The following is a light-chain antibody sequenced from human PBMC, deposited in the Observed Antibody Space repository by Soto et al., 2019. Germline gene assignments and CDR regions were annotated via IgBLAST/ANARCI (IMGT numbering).Light chain of an antibody. CDR1: ESVSKW. V-gene: IGKV1-5*01. Sequence: DILMTQSPSSLSASVGDKVTITCRATESVSKWLAWYQEKPGNPPRPLIYDASTLESGVPSRFSGSGSGTEFTLTISSLQPDDFAIYYCQQYHSYSWTFGQGTKVEIK. J-gene: IGKJ1*01. CDR3: QQYHSYSWT. CDR2: DAS.